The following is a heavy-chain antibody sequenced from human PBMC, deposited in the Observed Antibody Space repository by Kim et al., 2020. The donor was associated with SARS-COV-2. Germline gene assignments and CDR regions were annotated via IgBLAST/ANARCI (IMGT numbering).Heavy chain of an antibody. V-gene: IGHV3-21*01. CDR3: ARVSGGLGYSSSSDAKDY. CDR1: GFTLSGYS. J-gene: IGHJ4*02. D-gene: IGHD6-6*01. Sequence: GGSLRLSCAASGFTLSGYSMNWVRQAPGKGLEWVSSINSGSNYIYYADSVKRRFTISRDNAKNSLYLQMTSLRAEDTAVYYCARVSGGLGYSSSSDAKDYWGQGTLVTVSS. CDR2: INSGSNYI.